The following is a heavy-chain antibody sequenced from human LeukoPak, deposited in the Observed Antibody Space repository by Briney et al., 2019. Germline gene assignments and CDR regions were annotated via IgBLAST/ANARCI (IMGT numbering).Heavy chain of an antibody. J-gene: IGHJ3*02. Sequence: GVSLRLSCAASGFTFRSYNFHWVRLAPGKGLEWVSIIGSSSSSIYYADSVKGRFTISRDNSKNTLYLQMNSLRAEDTAVYYCAKGKRAVAGGGDAFDIWGQGTMVTVSS. CDR2: IGSSSSSI. CDR1: GFTFRSYN. D-gene: IGHD6-19*01. V-gene: IGHV3-23*01. CDR3: AKGKRAVAGGGDAFDI.